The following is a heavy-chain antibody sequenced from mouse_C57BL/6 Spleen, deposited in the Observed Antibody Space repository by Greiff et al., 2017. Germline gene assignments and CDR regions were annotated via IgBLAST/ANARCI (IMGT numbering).Heavy chain of an antibody. V-gene: IGHV1-26*01. CDR1: GYTFTDYY. J-gene: IGHJ2*01. CDR2: INPNNGGT. Sequence: EVQLQQSGPELVKPGASVKISCKASGYTFTDYYMNWVKQSHGQSLAWIGDINPNNGGTSYNQKFKGKATLTVDNSSSTAVMELRSMTSEDAAVYYCASGSNEFDYWGQGTTLTVSS. CDR3: ASGSNEFDY. D-gene: IGHD1-1*01.